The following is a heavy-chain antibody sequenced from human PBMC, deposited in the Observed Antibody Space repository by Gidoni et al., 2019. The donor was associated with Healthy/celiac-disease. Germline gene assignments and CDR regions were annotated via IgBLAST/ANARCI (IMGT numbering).Heavy chain of an antibody. CDR3: ARDPEGVVPGRSWFDP. D-gene: IGHD2-2*01. J-gene: IGHJ5*02. Sequence: QVQLVQSGAEVKKPGASVKVSCKASGYNFTSYDISWVRQAPGQGLEWMGWISAYNGNTNYAQKLQGRVTMTTDTSTSTAYMELRSLRSDDTAVYYCARDPEGVVPGRSWFDPWGQGTLVTVSS. V-gene: IGHV1-18*01. CDR2: ISAYNGNT. CDR1: GYNFTSYD.